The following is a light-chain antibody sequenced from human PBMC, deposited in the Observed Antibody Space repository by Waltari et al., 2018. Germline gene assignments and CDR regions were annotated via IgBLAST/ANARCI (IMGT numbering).Light chain of an antibody. J-gene: IGLJ1*01. CDR3: CSYAGSYTEV. CDR2: GVT. Sequence: QSALTQPRSVSGSPGQSVTISCTGTSSDVGGYDYVSWYQQQSAKAPKLIIFGVTERPSGVPDRFSGSKPGNTAALTISGLQSEEGADYYCCSYAGSYTEVFGTGTTVTVL. CDR1: SSDVGGYDY. V-gene: IGLV2-11*01.